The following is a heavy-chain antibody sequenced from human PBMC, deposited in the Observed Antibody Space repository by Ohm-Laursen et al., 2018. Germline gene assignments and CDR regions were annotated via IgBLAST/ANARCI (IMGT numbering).Heavy chain of an antibody. CDR2: ISSKSRFI. Sequence: SLRLSCAASGFTFSDYSMNWVRQAPGKGLEWISSISSKSRFIYNADSLKGRFTISRDNAKNSLYLQMNSLRAEDTAVYYCARESLVLEWLLSSYYYGMDVWGQGTTVTVSS. V-gene: IGHV3-21*01. CDR3: ARESLVLEWLLSSYYYGMDV. J-gene: IGHJ6*02. D-gene: IGHD3-3*01. CDR1: GFTFSDYS.